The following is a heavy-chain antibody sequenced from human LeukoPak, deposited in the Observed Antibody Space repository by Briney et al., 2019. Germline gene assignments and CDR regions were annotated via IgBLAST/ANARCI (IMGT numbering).Heavy chain of an antibody. CDR2: TFYIGSA. CDR3: ARHGSYSLAF. J-gene: IGHJ4*02. V-gene: IGHV4-59*08. D-gene: IGHD2-15*01. Sequence: SETLSLTCTVSGGSISSYYWSWIRQPPGKGLEWIGQTFYIGSAHYNPSFESRVIMSIDNSRNQLSLRFNSVTAADTAVYYCARHGSYSLAFWGQGALVTVSS. CDR1: GGSISSYY.